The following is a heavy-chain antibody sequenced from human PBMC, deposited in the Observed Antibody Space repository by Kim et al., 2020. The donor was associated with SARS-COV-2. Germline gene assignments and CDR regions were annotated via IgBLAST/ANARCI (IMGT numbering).Heavy chain of an antibody. CDR3: ARSGGLPIAAAGEDDY. D-gene: IGHD6-13*01. CDR1: GYTFTSYA. Sequence: ASVKVSCKASGYTFTSYAMNWVRQAPGQGLEWMGWINTNTGNPTYAQGFTGRFVFSLDTSVSTAYLQISSLKAEDTAVYYCARSGGLPIAAAGEDDYWGQGTLITVSP. CDR2: INTNTGNP. V-gene: IGHV7-4-1*02. J-gene: IGHJ4*02.